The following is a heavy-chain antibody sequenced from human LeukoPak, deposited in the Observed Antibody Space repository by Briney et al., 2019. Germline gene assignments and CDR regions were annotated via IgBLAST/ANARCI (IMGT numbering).Heavy chain of an antibody. Sequence: GGSLRLSCAASGFTFSSYWMHWVRQAPGKGLVWVSRINSDGGSTSYADSVKGRFTISRDNAKNTLYLQMNSLRAEDTAVYYCARDPSIVVVPAAMDYWGQGTLVTVSS. CDR1: GFTFSSYW. CDR2: INSDGGST. CDR3: ARDPSIVVVPAAMDY. D-gene: IGHD2-2*01. J-gene: IGHJ4*02. V-gene: IGHV3-74*01.